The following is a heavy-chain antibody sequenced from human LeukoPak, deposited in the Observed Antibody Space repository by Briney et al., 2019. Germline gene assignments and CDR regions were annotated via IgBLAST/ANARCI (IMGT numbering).Heavy chain of an antibody. Sequence: GGSLRLSCAASGFTFSSYAMSWVRQAPGKGLEWVAFIRYDGSNKYYADSVKGRFTISRDNSKNTLYLQMNSLRAEDTAVYYCAKDGKDIVVVVAAPAYYFDYWGQGTLVTVSS. V-gene: IGHV3-30*02. J-gene: IGHJ4*02. CDR1: GFTFSSYA. D-gene: IGHD2-15*01. CDR2: IRYDGSNK. CDR3: AKDGKDIVVVVAAPAYYFDY.